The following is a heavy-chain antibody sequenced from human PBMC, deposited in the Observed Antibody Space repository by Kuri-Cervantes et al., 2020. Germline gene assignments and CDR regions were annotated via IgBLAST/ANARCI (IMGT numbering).Heavy chain of an antibody. J-gene: IGHJ4*02. CDR2: IYYSGST. Sequence: GSLRLSCAVYGGSFSGYSWTWIRQPPGKGLEWIGYIYYSGSTNYNPSLKSRVTISVDTSKNQFSLRLTSVTAADTAIYYCARTRNSGYFDYWGQGAPVTVSS. D-gene: IGHD1-7*01. CDR3: ARTRNSGYFDY. V-gene: IGHV4-59*01. CDR1: GGSFSGYS.